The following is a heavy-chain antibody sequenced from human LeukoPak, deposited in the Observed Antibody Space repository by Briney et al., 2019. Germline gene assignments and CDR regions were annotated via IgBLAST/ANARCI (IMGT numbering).Heavy chain of an antibody. V-gene: IGHV3-21*04. Sequence: GGSLRLSCAASGFTFSSYRMNWVRQAPGKGLEWVSSISSSSSYIYYADSVKGRFTISRDNAKNSLFLQMNSLRAEDTAVYYCAKGPVVTFDIWGQGTMVTVSS. CDR1: GFTFSSYR. CDR2: ISSSSSYI. CDR3: AKGPVVTFDI. D-gene: IGHD2-15*01. J-gene: IGHJ3*02.